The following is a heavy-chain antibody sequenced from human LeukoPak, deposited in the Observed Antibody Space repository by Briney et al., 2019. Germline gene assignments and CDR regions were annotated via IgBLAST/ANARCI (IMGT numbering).Heavy chain of an antibody. V-gene: IGHV3-7*03. D-gene: IGHD3-22*01. CDR2: IKEDGSEK. CDR3: ARGVYVSTGYTRDY. Sequence: GGSLRLSCAASGFMFSSYWMSWVRQAPGKGLEWVADIKEDGSEKSYVDSVKGRFTISRDNAKNSLYLQMNSLRAEDTAFFYCARGVYVSTGYTRDYWGQGTLVTVSS. CDR1: GFMFSSYW. J-gene: IGHJ4*02.